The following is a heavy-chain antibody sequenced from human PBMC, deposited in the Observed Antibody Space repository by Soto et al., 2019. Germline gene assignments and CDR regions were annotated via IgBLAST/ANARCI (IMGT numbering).Heavy chain of an antibody. CDR3: ASAMGDRHRGAIAFLS. CDR2: INPSGGST. Sequence: GASVKVSCKASGYTFTSYYMHWVRQAPGQGLEWMGIINPSGGSTSYAQKFQGRVTMTRDTSTSTVYMELSSLRSEDTAVYYCASAMGDRHRGAIAFLSWGQGTLVTVSS. D-gene: IGHD3-10*01. J-gene: IGHJ4*02. V-gene: IGHV1-46*03. CDR1: GYTFTSYY.